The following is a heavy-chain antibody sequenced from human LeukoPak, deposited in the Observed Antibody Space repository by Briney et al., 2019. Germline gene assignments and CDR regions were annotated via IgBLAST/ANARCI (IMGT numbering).Heavy chain of an antibody. CDR1: GFTFCSYS. Sequence: RGGSLRLSCAASGFTFCSYSMNWVRQAPGKGLEWVSHITASGTAMFYADSVKGRFTISRDNAKNSLYLQMSSLRDEDTAVYYCASSGSYRFDYWGQGTLVTVSS. V-gene: IGHV3-48*02. CDR3: ASSGSYRFDY. J-gene: IGHJ4*02. D-gene: IGHD1-26*01. CDR2: ITASGTAM.